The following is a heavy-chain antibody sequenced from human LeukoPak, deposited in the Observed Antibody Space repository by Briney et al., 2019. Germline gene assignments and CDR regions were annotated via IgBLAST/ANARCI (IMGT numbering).Heavy chain of an antibody. CDR1: GFTFSSYA. CDR3: AKAYTYYYDSSGYYFDY. CDR2: ISGSGGST. D-gene: IGHD3-22*01. V-gene: IGHV3-23*01. Sequence: GGSLRLSCAASGFTFSSYAMSWVRQAPGKGLEWVSAISGSGGSTYCADSVKGRFTISRDNSKNTLYLQMNSLRAEDTAVYYCAKAYTYYYDSSGYYFDYWGQGTLVTVSS. J-gene: IGHJ4*02.